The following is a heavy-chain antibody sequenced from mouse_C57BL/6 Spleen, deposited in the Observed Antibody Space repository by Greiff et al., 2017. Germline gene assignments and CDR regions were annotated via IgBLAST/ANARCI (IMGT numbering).Heavy chain of an antibody. J-gene: IGHJ3*01. V-gene: IGHV5-9-1*02. CDR1: GFTFSSYA. D-gene: IGHD2-4*01. Sequence: EVNLVESGEGLVKPGGSLKLSCAASGFTFSSYAMSWVRQTPEKRLEWVAYISSGGDYIYYADTVKGRFTISRDNARNTLYLQMSSLKSEDTAMYYCTREGYDYDWFAYWGQGTLVTVSA. CDR3: TREGYDYDWFAY. CDR2: ISSGGDYI.